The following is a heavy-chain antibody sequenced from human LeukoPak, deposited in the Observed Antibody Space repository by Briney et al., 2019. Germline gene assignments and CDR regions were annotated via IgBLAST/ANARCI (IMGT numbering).Heavy chain of an antibody. J-gene: IGHJ4*02. V-gene: IGHV3-23*01. CDR1: GFTFTNYA. CDR3: AKDRSIGTYYTFDH. Sequence: GGSLRLSCAASGFTFTNYAMTWVRQAPGKGLEWVSSISASGVITYYADSVKGRFTVSRDTSKNSLYLQMSSLTAADTAVYYCAKDRSIGTYYTFDHWGQGTLVTVSS. D-gene: IGHD1-26*01. CDR2: ISASGVIT.